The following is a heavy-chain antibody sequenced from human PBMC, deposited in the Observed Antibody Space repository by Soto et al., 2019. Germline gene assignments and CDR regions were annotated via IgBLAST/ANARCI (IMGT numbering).Heavy chain of an antibody. V-gene: IGHV4-59*01. CDR3: ARTYCSGASCYSVY. Sequence: PSETLSLTCTVSGGSISSYYWRCIRQPPGKGLEWIVYIYYSGSTNYNPSLKSRVTISVDTSKNQFSLKLSSVTAADTAVYYCARTYCSGASCYSVYWGQGTLVTVSS. J-gene: IGHJ4*02. D-gene: IGHD2-15*01. CDR1: GGSISSYY. CDR2: IYYSGST.